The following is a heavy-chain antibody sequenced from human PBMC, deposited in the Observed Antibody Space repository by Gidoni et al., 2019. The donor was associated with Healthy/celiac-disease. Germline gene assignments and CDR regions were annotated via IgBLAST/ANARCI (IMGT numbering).Heavy chain of an antibody. Sequence: QVQLVQSGAEVKKPGASVKVSCKASGYTFTSYYMHWVRQAPGQGLEWMGIINPSGGSTSYAQKFQGRVTMTRDTSTSTVYMELSSLRSEDTAVYYCARDRGSSWYGYYYYGMDVWGQGTTVTVSS. CDR1: GYTFTSYY. CDR2: INPSGGST. D-gene: IGHD6-13*01. CDR3: ARDRGSSWYGYYYYGMDV. V-gene: IGHV1-46*01. J-gene: IGHJ6*02.